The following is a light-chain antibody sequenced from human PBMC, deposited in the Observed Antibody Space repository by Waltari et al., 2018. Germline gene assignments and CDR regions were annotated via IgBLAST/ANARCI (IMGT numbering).Light chain of an antibody. CDR2: DAS. J-gene: IGKJ1*01. V-gene: IGKV3-20*01. Sequence: EIVLTQSPGTLSLSPGERATLSCRARQRFTRYLAWYQHKPGQAPRLLIYDASTRAAGIADRFTGSGFGTDFTLTISRLEPEDSAVYYCQHYVRLPVTFGQGTKVEIK. CDR1: QRFTRY. CDR3: QHYVRLPVT.